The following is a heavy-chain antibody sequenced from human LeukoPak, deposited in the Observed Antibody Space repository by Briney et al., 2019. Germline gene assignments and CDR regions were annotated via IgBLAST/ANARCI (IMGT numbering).Heavy chain of an antibody. CDR1: GYTFTSYG. Sequence: ASVKVSCKASGYTFTSYGISWVRQAPGQGLEWMGWISAYNGNANYAQKLQGRVTMTTDTSTSTAYMELRSLRSDDTAVYYCARVSGSGNYYLLFYYYGMDVWGQGTTVTVSS. J-gene: IGHJ6*02. D-gene: IGHD3-10*01. CDR3: ARVSGSGNYYLLFYYYGMDV. CDR2: ISAYNGNA. V-gene: IGHV1-18*01.